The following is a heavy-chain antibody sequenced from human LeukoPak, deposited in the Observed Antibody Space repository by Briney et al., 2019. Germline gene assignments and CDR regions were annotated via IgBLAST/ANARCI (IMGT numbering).Heavy chain of an antibody. Sequence: PGGSLRLSCAASGFTFSSYGMHWVRQAPGKGLEWVAFIRYDGSNKYYADSVKGRFTIPRDNSKNTLYLQMNSLRAEDTAVYYCAKVLGSTFGVDLHDYWGQGTLVTVSS. J-gene: IGHJ4*02. CDR2: IRYDGSNK. CDR3: AKVLGSTFGVDLHDY. D-gene: IGHD3-3*01. CDR1: GFTFSSYG. V-gene: IGHV3-30*02.